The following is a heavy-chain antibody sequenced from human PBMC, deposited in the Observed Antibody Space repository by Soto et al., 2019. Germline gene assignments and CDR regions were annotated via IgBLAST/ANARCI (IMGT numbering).Heavy chain of an antibody. CDR3: ARVRNVGMSRWTADS. CDR2: IYHTGTT. V-gene: IGHV4-38-2*01. J-gene: IGHJ4*02. Sequence: PSETPALTCEVSGYAISSGFYWAWIRQPPGKRLEWIGNIYHTGTTYYNPSLKSRVTMSVDTSKNQFSLRLSSVTAADTAVFYCARVRNVGMSRWTADSSCQAPFVTVS. D-gene: IGHD3-16*02. CDR1: GYAISSGFY.